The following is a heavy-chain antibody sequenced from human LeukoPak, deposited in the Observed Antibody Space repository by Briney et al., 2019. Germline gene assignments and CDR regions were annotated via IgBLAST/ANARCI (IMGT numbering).Heavy chain of an antibody. J-gene: IGHJ4*02. CDR1: GGSINTYY. V-gene: IGHV4-59*01. CDR3: ARGVYIAAAQYGY. Sequence: SETLSLTCSVSGGSINTYYWSWIRQTPGKRLEWIADIHFSGSTNYNPSLKSRVTISVDMSKNQFSLKVTSVTAADTAVYYCARGVYIAAAQYGYWGQGTLVTVSS. D-gene: IGHD6-13*01. CDR2: IHFSGST.